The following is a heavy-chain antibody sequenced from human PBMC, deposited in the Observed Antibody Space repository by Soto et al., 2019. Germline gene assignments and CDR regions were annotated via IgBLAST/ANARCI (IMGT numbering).Heavy chain of an antibody. D-gene: IGHD6-19*01. V-gene: IGHV1-18*01. CDR2: ISGYNGNT. CDR3: SRFIMVGGWFDPNYYHGMDV. CDR1: GYTFSNYG. J-gene: IGHJ6*02. Sequence: QVQLVQSGAEVKKPGASVTVSCKTSGYTFSNYGINWVRQAPGQGLEWMGWISGYNGNTNYAQTVQGRVTKTTDTSTDTVYMELRSLKSDDTAIYYCSRFIMVGGWFDPNYYHGMDVWRQGTTVTVSS.